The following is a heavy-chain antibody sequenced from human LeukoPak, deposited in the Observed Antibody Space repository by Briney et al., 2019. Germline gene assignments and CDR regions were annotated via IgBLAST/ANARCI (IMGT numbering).Heavy chain of an antibody. J-gene: IGHJ4*02. V-gene: IGHV4-59*01. Sequence: GSLRLSCAASGFTFSDYYMSWIRQPPGKGLEWIGYIYYSGSTNYNPSLKSRVTISVDTSKNQFSLKLSSVTAADTAVYYCARSHHTKYVAAGNYWGQGTLVTVSS. CDR3: ARSHHTKYVAAGNY. CDR2: IYYSGST. CDR1: GFTFSDYY. D-gene: IGHD6-13*01.